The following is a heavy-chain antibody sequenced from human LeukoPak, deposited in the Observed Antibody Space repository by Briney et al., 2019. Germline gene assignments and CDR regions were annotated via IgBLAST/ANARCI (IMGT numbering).Heavy chain of an antibody. V-gene: IGHV4-34*01. CDR3: ASGRSSSWYYYYYMDV. Sequence: SETLSLTCAVYGGSFSGYYWSWIRQPPGKGLEWIGEINHSGSTNYNPSLKSRVTISVDTSKNQFSLKLGSVTAADTAVYYCASGRSSSWYYYYYMDVWGKGTTVTVSS. CDR1: GGSFSGYY. D-gene: IGHD6-13*01. CDR2: INHSGST. J-gene: IGHJ6*03.